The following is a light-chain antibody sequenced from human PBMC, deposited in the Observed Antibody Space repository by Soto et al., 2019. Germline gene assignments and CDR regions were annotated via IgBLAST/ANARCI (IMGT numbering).Light chain of an antibody. CDR1: SSDVGGYNY. CDR2: DVS. Sequence: QSALTQPASVSGSPGQSITISCTGTSSDVGGYNYVSWYQQHPGKAPKLMIYDVSNRPSGVSNRFSGSKSGNTASLTISGLQAEHEADYYCSSYTSRSSSTYVFGTGTKLTVL. J-gene: IGLJ1*01. CDR3: SSYTSRSSSTYV. V-gene: IGLV2-14*01.